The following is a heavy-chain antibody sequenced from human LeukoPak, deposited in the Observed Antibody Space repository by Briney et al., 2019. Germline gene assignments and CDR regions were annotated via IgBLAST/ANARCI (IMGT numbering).Heavy chain of an antibody. CDR3: ARDGGRSSWFGY. D-gene: IGHD6-13*01. Sequence: ASVKVSCKVSGYTLTELSMHWVRQAPGKGLEWMGGFDPEDGETIYAQKLQGRVTMTTDTSTSTAYMELRSLRSDDTAVYYCARDGGRSSWFGYWGQGTLVTVSS. CDR1: GYTLTELS. J-gene: IGHJ4*02. V-gene: IGHV1-24*01. CDR2: FDPEDGET.